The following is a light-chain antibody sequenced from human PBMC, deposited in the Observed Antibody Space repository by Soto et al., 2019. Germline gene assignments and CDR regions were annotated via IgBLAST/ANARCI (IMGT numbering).Light chain of an antibody. CDR3: YHSHLHPPRT. CDR2: DAS. J-gene: IGKJ1*01. V-gene: IGKV1-33*01. CDR1: QDISNS. Sequence: DIQMTQSPSSLSASVGDKITITCQASQDISNSLNRYQQKPGKAPKLLIYDASNLETGVPSRFSGSGSGTDFTLTISSLQPEDSGTYFCYHSHLHPPRTFGPGTKVEI.